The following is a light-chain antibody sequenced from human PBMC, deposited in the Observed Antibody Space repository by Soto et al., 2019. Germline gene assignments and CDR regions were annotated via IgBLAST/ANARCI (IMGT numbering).Light chain of an antibody. J-gene: IGKJ4*01. CDR3: QQYNSWPLT. V-gene: IGKV3-20*01. Sequence: EIVLTQSPGTLSLSPGERATLSCRTSQSVSNNYLAWYQQKPGQAPRLLIYGASSRATGIPDRFSGSGSGTDFTLSISRLEPEDFAVYYCQQYNSWPLTFGGGTKVDIK. CDR2: GAS. CDR1: QSVSNNY.